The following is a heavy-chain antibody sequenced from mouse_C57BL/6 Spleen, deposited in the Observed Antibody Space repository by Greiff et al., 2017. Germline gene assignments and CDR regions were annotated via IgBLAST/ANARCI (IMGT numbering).Heavy chain of an antibody. Sequence: VQLQQSGPELVKPGASVKISCKASGYTFTDYYMNWVKQSHGKSLEWIGDINPNNGGTSYNQKFKGKATLTVDKSSSTAYMELRSLTSEDSAVYYCARDCDYFDYWCQGTTLTVSS. V-gene: IGHV1-26*01. CDR3: ARDCDYFDY. J-gene: IGHJ2*01. CDR1: GYTFTDYY. CDR2: INPNNGGT.